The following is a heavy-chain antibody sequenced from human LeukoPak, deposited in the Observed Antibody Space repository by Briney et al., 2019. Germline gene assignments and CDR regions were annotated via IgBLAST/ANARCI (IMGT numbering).Heavy chain of an antibody. CDR3: ARESRIDAFDI. V-gene: IGHV4-38-2*02. J-gene: IGHJ3*02. Sequence: PSETLSLTCTVSGYSLSSGYYWGWIRQPPGKGLEWIGSIYHSGSTYYNPSLKSRVTISVDTSKNQFSLKLSSVTAADTAVYYCARESRIDAFDIWGQGTMVTVSS. CDR1: GYSLSSGYY. CDR2: IYHSGST.